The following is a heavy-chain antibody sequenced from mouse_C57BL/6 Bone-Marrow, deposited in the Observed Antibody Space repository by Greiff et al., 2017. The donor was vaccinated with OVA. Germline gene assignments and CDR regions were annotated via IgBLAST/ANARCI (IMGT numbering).Heavy chain of an antibody. D-gene: IGHD1-1*01. CDR1: GFSLTSYG. V-gene: IGHV2-2*01. J-gene: IGHJ2*01. CDR3: ATITTVVNYFDY. Sequence: VKLKESGPGLVQPSQSLSITCTVSGFSLTSYGVHWVRQSPGKGLEWLGVIWSGGSTDYNAAFISRLSISKDNSKSQVFFKMNSLQADDTAIYYCATITTVVNYFDYWGQGTTLTVSS. CDR2: IWSGGST.